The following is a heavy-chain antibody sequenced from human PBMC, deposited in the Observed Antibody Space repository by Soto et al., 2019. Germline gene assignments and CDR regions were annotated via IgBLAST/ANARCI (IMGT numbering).Heavy chain of an antibody. CDR2: THYSGST. V-gene: IGHV4-31*03. CDR1: GASISSGSYF. Sequence: QVQLQESGPGLVKPSQTLSVTCTVSGASISSGSYFWSWIRQHPGKGLEWIGYTHYSGSTFHNPSLKSRLTISADTSKNQVSLTLKSVTAADTAVYFCARVDTSMVNYFDHWGQGILVAVSS. J-gene: IGHJ4*02. D-gene: IGHD5-18*01. CDR3: ARVDTSMVNYFDH.